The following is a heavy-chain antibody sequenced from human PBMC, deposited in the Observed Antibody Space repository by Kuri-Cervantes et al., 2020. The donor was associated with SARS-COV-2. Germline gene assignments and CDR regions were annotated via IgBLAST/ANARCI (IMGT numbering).Heavy chain of an antibody. J-gene: IGHJ4*02. Sequence: GGSLRLSCAASGFTFSPYGMHWVRQAPGKGLEWVSYISGRGNTVYYADSVKGRFTISRDNDKNSLSLQMNSLRAEDTAVYYCARGGSGRTNYFDYWGQGTLVTVSS. V-gene: IGHV3-48*04. CDR3: ARGGSGRTNYFDY. D-gene: IGHD1-1*01. CDR1: GFTFSPYG. CDR2: ISGRGNTV.